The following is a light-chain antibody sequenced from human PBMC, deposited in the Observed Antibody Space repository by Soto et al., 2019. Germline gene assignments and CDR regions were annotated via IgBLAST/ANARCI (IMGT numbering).Light chain of an antibody. Sequence: EIVLTQSPGTLSLPPGERATLSCRASQSVSSSYISWYQQKPGQAPRLLIYGASSRATGIPDRFSGSGSGTDFTLTISRLEPEDFAVYYCQHYVSSLPLTFGPGTKVDIK. CDR2: GAS. J-gene: IGKJ3*01. CDR3: QHYVSSLPLT. CDR1: QSVSSSY. V-gene: IGKV3-20*01.